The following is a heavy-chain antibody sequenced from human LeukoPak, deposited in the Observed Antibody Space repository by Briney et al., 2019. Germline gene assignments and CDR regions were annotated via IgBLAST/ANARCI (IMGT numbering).Heavy chain of an antibody. CDR3: ARAGVWDYSDSSGYHNGAFDI. Sequence: GASVKVSCKASGYTFTGYYIHWVRQAPGQGLEWMGRINPNSGGTNYVQKFQGRVTMTRDTSISTAYMELSRLRSDDTAVYYCARAGVWDYSDSSGYHNGAFDIWGQGTMVTVSS. V-gene: IGHV1-2*02. J-gene: IGHJ3*02. D-gene: IGHD3-22*01. CDR1: GYTFTGYY. CDR2: INPNSGGT.